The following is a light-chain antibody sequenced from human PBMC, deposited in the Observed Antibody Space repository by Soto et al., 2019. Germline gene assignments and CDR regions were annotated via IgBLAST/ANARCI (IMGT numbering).Light chain of an antibody. CDR1: QSFGNY. CDR2: AAS. V-gene: IGKV3-11*01. CDR3: QQRRCGPPHI. Sequence: ESRLTQSPATLSFYTGEPATLSCSASQSFGNYLAWYQQKPCHAPRLLISAASNRATGLPAGFSGSGSETDFPLTISSLGPEHFAVDDGQQRRCGPPHIFVPRTKP. J-gene: IGKJ2*01.